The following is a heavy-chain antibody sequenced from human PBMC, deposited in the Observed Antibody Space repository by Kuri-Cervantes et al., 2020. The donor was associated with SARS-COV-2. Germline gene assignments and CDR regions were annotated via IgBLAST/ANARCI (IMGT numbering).Heavy chain of an antibody. CDR3: ARAYGFLRDIYYMDV. J-gene: IGHJ6*03. V-gene: IGHV4-59*11. CDR1: GGSITGHH. Sequence: SETLSLTCTVSGGSITGHHWTWIRQPPGKGLEWIGYGYFSGYTDYNPSLGSRATISIDTSASQFTLKLRSISAADTAVYYCARAYGFLRDIYYMDVWGRGTTVTVSS. D-gene: IGHD4-17*01. CDR2: GYFSGYT.